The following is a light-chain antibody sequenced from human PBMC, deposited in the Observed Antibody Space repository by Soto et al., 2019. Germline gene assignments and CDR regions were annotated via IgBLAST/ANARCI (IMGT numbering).Light chain of an antibody. CDR2: DAS. CDR3: QQNKDWPGP. V-gene: IGKV3-11*01. CDR1: QSVSSY. J-gene: IGKJ1*01. Sequence: EDVWPQAPAPLSLSPGERATLSFRASQSVSSYLAWYQQKPGQAPRLLIYDASNRATGIPVRFSGSGSGTEFTLTISSLQSEDFGVYYCQQNKDWPGPFGQGTKVDIK.